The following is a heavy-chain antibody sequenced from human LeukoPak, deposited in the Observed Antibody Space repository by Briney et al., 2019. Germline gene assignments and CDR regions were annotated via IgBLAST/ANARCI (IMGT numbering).Heavy chain of an antibody. Sequence: PSETLSLTCAVYGGSFSGYYWSWIRQPPGKGLEWIGEINHSGSTNYNPSLKSRVIISVDTSKNQLSLKVTSVTAADTAVYYCASVELAITYFDYWGQGTLVTVSS. CDR1: GGSFSGYY. CDR3: ASVELAITYFDY. V-gene: IGHV4-34*01. J-gene: IGHJ4*02. CDR2: INHSGST. D-gene: IGHD5-24*01.